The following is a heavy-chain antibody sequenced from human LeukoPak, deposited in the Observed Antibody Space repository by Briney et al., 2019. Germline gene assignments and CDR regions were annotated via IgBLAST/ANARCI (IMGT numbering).Heavy chain of an antibody. Sequence: ASVKVSCKASGYSFTSYAISWVRQAPGQGLEWMGWISAYNGNTSYAQKFQGRVTMTTDRSTSTAYMELRSLRSDDTAVYYCARARANDYWGQGTLVTVSS. V-gene: IGHV1-18*01. CDR2: ISAYNGNT. CDR1: GYSFTSYA. J-gene: IGHJ4*02. CDR3: ARARANDY.